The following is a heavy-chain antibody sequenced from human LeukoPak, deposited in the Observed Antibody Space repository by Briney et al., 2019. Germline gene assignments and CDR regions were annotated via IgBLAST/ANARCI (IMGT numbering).Heavy chain of an antibody. Sequence: GGSLRLSCAASGFTFSSYSMNWVRQAPGKGLEWVSSISSSSSYIYYADSVKGRFTISRDNAKNSLYLQMNRLRAEDTAVYYCARDYYGSGSSDYWGQGTLVTVSS. CDR2: ISSSSSYI. D-gene: IGHD3-10*01. V-gene: IGHV3-21*01. J-gene: IGHJ4*02. CDR1: GFTFSSYS. CDR3: ARDYYGSGSSDY.